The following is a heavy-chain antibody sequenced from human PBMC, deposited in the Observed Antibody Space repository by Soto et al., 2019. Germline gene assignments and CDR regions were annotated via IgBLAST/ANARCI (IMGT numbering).Heavy chain of an antibody. J-gene: IGHJ4*02. CDR3: ARTGRRYGDYVRVFDY. D-gene: IGHD4-17*01. V-gene: IGHV4-4*02. CDR1: GGSLYSSNW. CDR2: IHHSGST. Sequence: PSETLSLTCDVSGGSLYSSNWWTWVRQTPGKGLEWIGEIHHSGSTNYNPFLTSRVTISVDTSKNQFSLKLSPVTAADTAVYYCARTGRRYGDYVRVFDYWGQGTMVTVSS.